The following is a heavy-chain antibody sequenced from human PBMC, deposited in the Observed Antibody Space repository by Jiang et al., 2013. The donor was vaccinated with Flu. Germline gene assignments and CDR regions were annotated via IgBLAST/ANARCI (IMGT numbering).Heavy chain of an antibody. V-gene: IGHV1-69*06. CDR2: IIVIVGKV. J-gene: IGHJ3*01. Sequence: VQLVESGGEVKKPGSSVKVSCKTSGGSFSSYGISWVRQAPGQGLEWMGGIIVIVGKVTYAQRFQGRVTINADKSTNTAYMELSNLRSEDTAVYYCARGEVSDDDGFDFWGQGTMVTV. CDR1: GGSFSSYG. D-gene: IGHD1-26*01. CDR3: ARGEVSDDDGFDF.